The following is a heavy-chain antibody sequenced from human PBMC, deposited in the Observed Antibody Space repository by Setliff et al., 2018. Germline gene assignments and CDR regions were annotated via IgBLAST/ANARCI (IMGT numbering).Heavy chain of an antibody. CDR3: ARGGMAAAGRKGVFEY. CDR1: GYSFTGYY. CDR2: IHTGGGSA. Sequence: ASVKVSCKTSGYSFTGYYMHWVRQAPGQGLEWMGIIHTGGGSASYAQKFQGRVTMTSDTSTSTVYMEVNSVRSDDTAIYYCARGGMAAAGRKGVFEYWGQGSQVTVSS. V-gene: IGHV1-46*01. J-gene: IGHJ4*02. D-gene: IGHD6-13*01.